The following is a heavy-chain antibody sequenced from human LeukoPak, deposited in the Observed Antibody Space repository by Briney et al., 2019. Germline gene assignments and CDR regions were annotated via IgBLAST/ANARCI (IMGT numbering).Heavy chain of an antibody. D-gene: IGHD5-18*01. J-gene: IGHJ4*02. CDR1: GGSFSGYY. CDR3: ARAIQLWLHYFDY. V-gene: IGHV4-34*01. Sequence: SETLSLTCAVYGGSFSGYYWSWIRQPPGKGLEWIGEINHSGSTNYNPSLKSRVTISVDTSKNQFSLKLSSVTAADTAVYYCARAIQLWLHYFDYWGQGTLVTVSS. CDR2: INHSGST.